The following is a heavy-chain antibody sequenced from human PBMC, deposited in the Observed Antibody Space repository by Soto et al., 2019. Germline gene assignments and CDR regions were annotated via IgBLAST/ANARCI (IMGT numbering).Heavy chain of an antibody. CDR1: GASINTYY. Sequence: QVQLQESGPGLVKPSETLSLTCSVFGASINTYYWSWIRQPPGKGLEWIGYIHDSGRTNYNPSLKSRVSISIDTSKNQFSLKVTSVTAADTAVYYCARVPQLVVFDFWGLGTLVTVSS. D-gene: IGHD6-6*01. V-gene: IGHV4-59*01. CDR2: IHDSGRT. J-gene: IGHJ4*02. CDR3: ARVPQLVVFDF.